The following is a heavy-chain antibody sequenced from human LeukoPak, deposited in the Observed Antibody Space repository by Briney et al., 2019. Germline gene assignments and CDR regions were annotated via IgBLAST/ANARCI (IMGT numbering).Heavy chain of an antibody. CDR2: IYSSGST. D-gene: IGHD6-19*01. J-gene: IGHJ4*02. CDR3: ARDRGSSGWFDF. V-gene: IGHV4-61*09. CDR1: GASISSGGYY. Sequence: SKTLSLTCTISGASISSGGYYWSWIRQPAGEGLEWIGHIYSSGSTNYNPSLKSRVTISADTSKNQFSLKVSSVTAADTAVYYCARDRGSSGWFDFWGQGTLVTVSS.